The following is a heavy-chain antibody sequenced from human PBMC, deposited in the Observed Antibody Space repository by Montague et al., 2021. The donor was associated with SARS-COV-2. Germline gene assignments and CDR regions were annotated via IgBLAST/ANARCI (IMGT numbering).Heavy chain of an antibody. CDR1: GFTFSSYA. Sequence: SLRLSCAASGFTFSSYAMHWVRQAPGKGLEWVAVISYDGSSTYYADSVKGRFTISRDNSKNTLYLQMNSLRAEDTAVYYCASSRYSYGSAYYYYYGMDVWGQGTTVTVPS. V-gene: IGHV3-30*04. CDR2: ISYDGSST. D-gene: IGHD5-18*01. CDR3: ASSRYSYGSAYYYYYGMDV. J-gene: IGHJ6*02.